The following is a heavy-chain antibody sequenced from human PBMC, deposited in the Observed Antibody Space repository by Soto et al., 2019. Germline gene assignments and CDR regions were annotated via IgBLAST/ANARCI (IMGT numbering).Heavy chain of an antibody. V-gene: IGHV3-33*01. D-gene: IGHD3-10*01. CDR3: ARDLGDFGSGSSYFDY. CDR2: IWYDGSKK. Sequence: QVQLVASGGGVVQPGRSPRLSCAASGFTFSSYGMHWVRQAPGKGLEWVALIWYDGSKKHYADSVKGRFTISRDDSKNTLYLQMNSLRAEDTAVYYCARDLGDFGSGSSYFDYWGQGTLVTVSS. CDR1: GFTFSSYG. J-gene: IGHJ4*02.